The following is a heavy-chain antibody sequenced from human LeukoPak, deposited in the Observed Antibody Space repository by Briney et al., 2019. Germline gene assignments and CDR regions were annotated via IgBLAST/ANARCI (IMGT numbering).Heavy chain of an antibody. CDR3: ARVKTIAVAGTVDY. CDR1: GFTFDDYG. CDR2: INWNGGST. Sequence: PGGSLRLSCAASGFTFDDYGMSWVRQAPGKGLEWVSGINWNGGSTGYADSVKGRFTISRDNAKTSMYLQMNSLRAEDTALYYCARVKTIAVAGTVDYWGQGTLVTVSS. D-gene: IGHD6-19*01. J-gene: IGHJ4*02. V-gene: IGHV3-20*04.